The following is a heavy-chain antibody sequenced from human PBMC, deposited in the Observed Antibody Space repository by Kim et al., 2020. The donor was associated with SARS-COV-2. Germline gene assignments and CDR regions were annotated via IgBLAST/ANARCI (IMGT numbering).Heavy chain of an antibody. CDR3: ARGRVTFGGVIVR. CDR1: GGSFSGYY. J-gene: IGHJ5*02. D-gene: IGHD3-16*01. CDR2: INHSGST. Sequence: SETLSLTCAVYGGSFSGYYWSWIRQPPGKGLEWIGEINHSGSTNYNPSLKSRVTISVDTSKNQFSLKLSSVTAADTAVYYCARGRVTFGGVIVRWGQGTLVTVSS. V-gene: IGHV4-34*01.